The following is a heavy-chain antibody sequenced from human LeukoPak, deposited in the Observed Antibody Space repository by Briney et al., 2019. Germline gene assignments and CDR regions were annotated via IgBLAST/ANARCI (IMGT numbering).Heavy chain of an antibody. CDR1: GYSFTSYW. Sequence: GESLKISCKGSGYSFTSYWIGWVRQMPGKGLEWMGIIYPGDSDTRYSPSFQGQVTISADKSISTAYLQWSSLKASDTAMYYCARPITGYSSGWYYGYWGQGTLVTVSS. J-gene: IGHJ4*02. D-gene: IGHD6-19*01. CDR2: IYPGDSDT. V-gene: IGHV5-51*01. CDR3: ARPITGYSSGWYYGY.